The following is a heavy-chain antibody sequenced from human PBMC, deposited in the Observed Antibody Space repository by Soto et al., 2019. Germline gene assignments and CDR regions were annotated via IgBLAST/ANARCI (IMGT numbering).Heavy chain of an antibody. J-gene: IGHJ6*02. V-gene: IGHV3-33*08. Sequence: QVQLVESGGGVVQPGESLRLACEASGFVFSRFGMHWVRQAPGKGLEWVAVIWYDGNNKYYGDSVKGRFTISRENSKKTVYLQMSRLGVDDTAVYYCVRDAGKAAAGPYYHYGLAVWGQGTTVNVSS. CDR2: IWYDGNNK. CDR1: GFVFSRFG. CDR3: VRDAGKAAAGPYYHYGLAV. D-gene: IGHD6-13*01.